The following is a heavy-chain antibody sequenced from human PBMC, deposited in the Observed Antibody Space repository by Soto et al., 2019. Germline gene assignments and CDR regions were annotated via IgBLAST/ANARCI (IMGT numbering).Heavy chain of an antibody. V-gene: IGHV3-15*01. D-gene: IGHD6-13*01. CDR1: GFTFSKAW. J-gene: IGHJ6*03. CDR2: IKSKTDGGTT. CDR3: TTDPSSIWYYYYYYMDV. Sequence: GGSLRLSCAASGFTFSKAWMSWVRQAPGKGLEWVGRIKSKTDGGTTDYAAPVKGRFTISRDDSKNTLYLQMNSLKTEDTAVYYCTTDPSSIWYYYYYYMDVWGKGTTVTVSS.